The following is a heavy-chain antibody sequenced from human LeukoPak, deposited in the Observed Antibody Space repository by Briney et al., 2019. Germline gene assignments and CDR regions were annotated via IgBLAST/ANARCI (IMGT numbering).Heavy chain of an antibody. J-gene: IGHJ4*02. CDR3: TRDRGYDYFFDY. CDR1: GYTFTGYY. Sequence: ASVKVSCMASGYTFTGYYMHWVRQAPGQGLEWMGRINPNSGGTNYAQKFQGRVTMTRDTSTSTAYMELSRLRSDDTAVYYCTRDRGYDYFFDYWGQGTLVTVSS. CDR2: INPNSGGT. D-gene: IGHD5-12*01. V-gene: IGHV1-2*06.